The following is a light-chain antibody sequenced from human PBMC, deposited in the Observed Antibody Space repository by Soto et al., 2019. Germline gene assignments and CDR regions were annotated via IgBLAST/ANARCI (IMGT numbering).Light chain of an antibody. CDR2: GAS. J-gene: IGKJ1*01. CDR1: QSVSSSY. Sequence: EIVLTQSPGTLSLSPGERATLSCRASQSVSSSYLAWYQQKPGQAPRLLIYGASSRATGIPDRFSGSGSGTDFTLTISRLEPEDFAVYYCQQYGSSSHWTFGQGTKVDNK. V-gene: IGKV3-20*01. CDR3: QQYGSSSHWT.